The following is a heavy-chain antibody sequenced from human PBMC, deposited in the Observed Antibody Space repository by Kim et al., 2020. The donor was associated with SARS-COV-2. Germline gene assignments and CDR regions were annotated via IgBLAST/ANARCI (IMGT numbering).Heavy chain of an antibody. V-gene: IGHV3-30*18. CDR3: AKGENIWSGYYITAYFDY. CDR2: ISYDGSNK. Sequence: GGSLRLSCAASGFTFSSYGMHWVRQAPGKGLEWVAVISYDGSNKYYADSVKGRFTISRDNSKNTLYLQMNSLRAEDTAVYYCAKGENIWSGYYITAYFDYWGQGTLVTVSS. D-gene: IGHD3-3*01. CDR1: GFTFSSYG. J-gene: IGHJ4*02.